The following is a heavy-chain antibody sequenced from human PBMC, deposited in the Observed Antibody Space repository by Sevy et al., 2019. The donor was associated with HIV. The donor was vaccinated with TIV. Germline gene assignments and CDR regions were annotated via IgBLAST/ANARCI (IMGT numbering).Heavy chain of an antibody. V-gene: IGHV3-7*01. D-gene: IGHD6-13*01. CDR1: GFTLNSYW. Sequence: GGSLRLSCAASGFTLNSYWMSWVRQAPGKGLEWVANINQDGSVKYYVDSVKGRLTISRENARNSLYLRMNGLRAEDTALYYCVRAIAAAGSFWGQGTLVTVSS. CDR2: INQDGSVK. J-gene: IGHJ4*02. CDR3: VRAIAAAGSF.